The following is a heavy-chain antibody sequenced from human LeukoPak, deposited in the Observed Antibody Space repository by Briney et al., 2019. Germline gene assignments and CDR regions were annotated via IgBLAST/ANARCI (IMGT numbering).Heavy chain of an antibody. Sequence: PGGSLRLSCAASGFTFSRYAIHWVRQAPGKGLEWVAVISYDGSNKYYTDSVKGRFTISRDNSKNTLYLQMNSLRAEDTAVYYCATSQYYDILTGYYIDYWGQGTLVTVSS. V-gene: IGHV3-30-3*01. CDR3: ATSQYYDILTGYYIDY. J-gene: IGHJ4*02. D-gene: IGHD3-9*01. CDR1: GFTFSRYA. CDR2: ISYDGSNK.